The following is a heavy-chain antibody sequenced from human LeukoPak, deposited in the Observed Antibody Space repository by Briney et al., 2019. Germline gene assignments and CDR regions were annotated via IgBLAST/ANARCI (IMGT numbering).Heavy chain of an antibody. J-gene: IGHJ4*02. D-gene: IGHD1-26*01. CDR1: GFTFTNYA. V-gene: IGHV3-23*01. Sequence: GGSLRLSCAASGFTFTNYAMSWVRQAPGKGLEWVSGISDSGDGTYYADSVKGRFTISRDNSKNTLYLQMSSLRAEDTAVYYCARDRRASGSCFDYWGQGTLVTVSS. CDR3: ARDRRASGSCFDY. CDR2: ISDSGDGT.